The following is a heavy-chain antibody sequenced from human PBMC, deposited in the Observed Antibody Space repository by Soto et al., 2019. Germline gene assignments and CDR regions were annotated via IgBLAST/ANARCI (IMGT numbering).Heavy chain of an antibody. J-gene: IGHJ4*02. V-gene: IGHV4-61*01. CDR2: IYYSGST. D-gene: IGHD3-22*01. CDR1: GGSVSSGRYY. CDR3: ARASDSSGYFTYCFDY. Sequence: PSETLSLTCTVSGGSVSSGRYYWSWIRQPPGKGLEWIGYIYYSGSTNYNPSLKSRVTISVDTSKNQFSLKLSSVTAADTAVYYCARASDSSGYFTYCFDYWGQGTLVTVSS.